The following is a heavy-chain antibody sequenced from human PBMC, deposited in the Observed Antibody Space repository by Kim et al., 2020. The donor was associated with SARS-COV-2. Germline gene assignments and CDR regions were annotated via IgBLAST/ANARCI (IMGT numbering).Heavy chain of an antibody. D-gene: IGHD3-10*02. CDR3: ARHLYVATVTFYWYLDL. CDR2: IFGSGSGT. CDR1: GFTFSNSA. Sequence: GGSLRLSCAASGFTFSNSAMSWVRQAPGKGLEWVSGIFGSGSGTDYADSVKGRFSISRDNFKNSLYLQMDNLRAEDTAVYYCARHLYVATVTFYWYLDLWGRGTLVTVSS. V-gene: IGHV3-23*01. J-gene: IGHJ2*01.